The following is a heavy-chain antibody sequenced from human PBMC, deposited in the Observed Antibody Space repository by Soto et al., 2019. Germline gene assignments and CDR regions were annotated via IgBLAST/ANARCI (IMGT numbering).Heavy chain of an antibody. CDR1: GYTFTSYG. CDR3: ARVAYYDILTGYDSRAFDI. V-gene: IGHV1-18*01. D-gene: IGHD3-9*01. CDR2: ISAYNGNT. J-gene: IGHJ3*02. Sequence: QVQLVQSGAEVKKPGASVKVSCKASGYTFTSYGISWVRQAPGQGLEWMGWISAYNGNTNYAQKLQGRVTMTTDTSTRTAYMELRSLRSDDTAVYSCARVAYYDILTGYDSRAFDIWGQGTMVTVSS.